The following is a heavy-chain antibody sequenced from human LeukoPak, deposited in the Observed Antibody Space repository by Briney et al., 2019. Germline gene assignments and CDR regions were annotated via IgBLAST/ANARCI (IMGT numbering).Heavy chain of an antibody. CDR1: SGSSSSGDYY. J-gene: IGHJ3*02. D-gene: IGHD3-22*01. CDR2: IYYSGST. CDR3: ARDQFYDSSGYYGNDAFDI. V-gene: IGHV4-30-4*01. Sequence: SEPVSLPCTVSSGSSSSGDYYWRGIRQPPGKVRVWIGYIYYSGSTYYNPSLKSRVTISVDTSKNQFSLKLSSVTAADTAVYYCARDQFYDSSGYYGNDAFDIWGQGTMVTVSS.